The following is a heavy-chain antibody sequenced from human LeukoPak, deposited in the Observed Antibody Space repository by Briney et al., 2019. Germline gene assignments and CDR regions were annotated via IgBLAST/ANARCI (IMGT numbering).Heavy chain of an antibody. D-gene: IGHD6-13*01. J-gene: IGHJ6*02. V-gene: IGHV3-7*01. CDR1: GFTFSSYW. CDR3: ARDHSSRIYYYGMDV. Sequence: GGSLRLSCAASGFTFSSYWMSWVRQAPGKGLEWVANIKQDGSEKYYVDSVKGRFTISRDNAKNSLYLQMSSLRAEDTAVYYCARDHSSRIYYYGMDVWGQGTTVTVSS. CDR2: IKQDGSEK.